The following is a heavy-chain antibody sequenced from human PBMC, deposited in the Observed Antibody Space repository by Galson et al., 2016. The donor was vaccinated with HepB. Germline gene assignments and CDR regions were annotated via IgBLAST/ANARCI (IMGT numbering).Heavy chain of an antibody. J-gene: IGHJ4*02. Sequence: QSGAEVKKPGKSLKISCKGSGYSFPNYWIGWVRRLPGKGLECIGIIYPGDSDTNYSPSFQGQVTISADKSISTAYRQWNSLKASDTAMYYCTRHVRYYGEIDYWGQGTLVTVSS. CDR1: GYSFPNYW. CDR3: TRHVRYYGEIDY. V-gene: IGHV5-51*01. CDR2: IYPGDSDT. D-gene: IGHD2/OR15-2a*01.